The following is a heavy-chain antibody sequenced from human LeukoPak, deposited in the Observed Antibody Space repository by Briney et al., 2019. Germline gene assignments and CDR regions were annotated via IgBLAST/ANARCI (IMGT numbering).Heavy chain of an antibody. V-gene: IGHV5-51*01. CDR1: GYNFDNYW. Sequence: GESLKISCKGSGYNFDNYWIAWVRQMPGKGLEWMGIVYPGDSDTRYSPSFQGQVTISADKSISTAYLQWNNLKASDTAMYFCARYGSIAVPGGFDYWGQGTLVTVSS. CDR2: VYPGDSDT. CDR3: ARYGSIAVPGGFDY. D-gene: IGHD6-19*01. J-gene: IGHJ4*02.